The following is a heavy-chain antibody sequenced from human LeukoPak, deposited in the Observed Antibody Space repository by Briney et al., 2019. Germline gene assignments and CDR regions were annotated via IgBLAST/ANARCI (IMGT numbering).Heavy chain of an antibody. Sequence: SETLSLTYTVSGGSISSGDYYWSWIRQPPGKGLEWIGYIYYSGSTYYNPSLKSRVTISVDTSKNQFSLKLSSVTAADTAVYYCARDPIDYYDSSGPFDYWGQGTLVTVSS. D-gene: IGHD3-22*01. CDR2: IYYSGST. J-gene: IGHJ4*02. CDR3: ARDPIDYYDSSGPFDY. V-gene: IGHV4-30-4*01. CDR1: GGSISSGDYY.